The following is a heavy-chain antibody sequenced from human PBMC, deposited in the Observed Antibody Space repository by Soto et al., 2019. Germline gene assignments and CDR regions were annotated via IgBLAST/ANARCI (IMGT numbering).Heavy chain of an antibody. Sequence: QVQLVESGGGVVQPGRSLRLSCEASGFTFSNYAMHWVRQATGKGLEWVAIIWYDGNNKYYSDSVKGRFTMSRDNSKNTLYLQTNSVRAEESAVYYCVRDENLYYPASVSYYRVFDYWGQGTLVTVSS. V-gene: IGHV3-33*01. J-gene: IGHJ4*02. D-gene: IGHD3-10*01. CDR2: IWYDGNNK. CDR1: GFTFSNYA. CDR3: VRDENLYYPASVSYYRVFDY.